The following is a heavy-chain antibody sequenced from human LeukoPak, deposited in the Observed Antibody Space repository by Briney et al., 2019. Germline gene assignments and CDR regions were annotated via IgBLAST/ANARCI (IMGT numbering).Heavy chain of an antibody. CDR3: TRDLAAVPGPRMDV. Sequence: HTGGSLRLSCAASGFSFSSYYMSWVRQAPGKGLEWVALINPDGSERYYVDSVKGRFTISRDNARNSLYLQMDSLRDDDTAMYFCTRDLAAVPGPRMDVWGQGTTVTVSS. V-gene: IGHV3-7*03. D-gene: IGHD6-19*01. CDR1: GFSFSSYY. J-gene: IGHJ6*02. CDR2: INPDGSER.